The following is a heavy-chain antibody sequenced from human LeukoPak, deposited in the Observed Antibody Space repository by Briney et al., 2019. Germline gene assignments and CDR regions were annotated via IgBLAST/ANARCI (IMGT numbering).Heavy chain of an antibody. CDR1: GYTLTELS. D-gene: IGHD5-18*01. CDR2: FDPEDGET. V-gene: IGHV1-24*01. Sequence: ASVKVSCKVSGYTLTELSMQWVRQAPGKGLEWMGGFDPEDGETIYAQKFQGRVTMTEDTSTDTAYMELSSLRSEDTAVYYCATDLIGYGFDGSDYWGQGTLVTVSS. CDR3: ATDLIGYGFDGSDY. J-gene: IGHJ4*02.